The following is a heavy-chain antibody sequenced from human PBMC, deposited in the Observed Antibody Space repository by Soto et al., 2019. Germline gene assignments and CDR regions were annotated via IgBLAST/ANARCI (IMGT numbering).Heavy chain of an antibody. V-gene: IGHV3-53*01. CDR2: IYSGGST. CDR3: ARVVRGVYSNYLDY. CDR1: GFTVSSNY. D-gene: IGHD4-4*01. Sequence: EVQLVESGGGLIQPGGSLRLSCAASGFTVSSNYMSWVRQAPGKGLEWVSVIYSGGSTYYADSVKGRFTISRDNSKNTLYLQMNSLRAEDTAVYYCARVVRGVYSNYLDYWGQGTLVTVSS. J-gene: IGHJ4*02.